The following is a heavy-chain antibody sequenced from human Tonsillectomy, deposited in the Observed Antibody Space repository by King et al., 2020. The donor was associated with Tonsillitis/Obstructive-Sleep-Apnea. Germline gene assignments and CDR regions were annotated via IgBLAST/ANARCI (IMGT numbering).Heavy chain of an antibody. CDR1: GGTFSSYA. CDR2: IIPIFGTA. J-gene: IGHJ6*02. V-gene: IGHV1-69*01. CDR3: ARNSASSGYYSRYYYYGMDV. D-gene: IGHD3-22*01. Sequence: VKLVQSGAEVKKPGSSVKVSCKASGGTFSSYAISWVRQAPGQGLEWMGGIIPIFGTANYAQKFQGRVTITADESTSTAYMELSSLRSEDTAVYYCARNSASSGYYSRYYYYGMDVWGQGTTVTVSS.